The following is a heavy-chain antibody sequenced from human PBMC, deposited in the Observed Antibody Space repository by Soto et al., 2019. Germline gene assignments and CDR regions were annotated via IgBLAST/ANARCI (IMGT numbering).Heavy chain of an antibody. Sequence: PSETLSLTCTVSGGSISSYYWSWIRQPPGKGLEWIGYIYYSGSTNYNPSLRSRVTISVDTSKNQFSLKLSSVTAADTAVYYCARVSGGFLENWFDPWGQGTLVTVSS. V-gene: IGHV4-59*01. J-gene: IGHJ5*02. D-gene: IGHD3-3*01. CDR1: GGSISSYY. CDR3: ARVSGGFLENWFDP. CDR2: IYYSGST.